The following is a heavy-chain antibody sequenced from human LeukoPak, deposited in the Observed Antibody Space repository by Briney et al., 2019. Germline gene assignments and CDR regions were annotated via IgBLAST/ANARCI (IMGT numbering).Heavy chain of an antibody. V-gene: IGHV1-2*02. Sequence: ASVKVTCKASGYTFTGYYMHWVRQAPGQGLEWMGWINPNSGGTNYAQKFQGRVTMTRDTSISTAYMELSRLRSDDTAVYYCAMSYYYGSGSYFDYWGQGTLVTVSS. CDR3: AMSYYYGSGSYFDY. D-gene: IGHD3-10*01. CDR1: GYTFTGYY. J-gene: IGHJ4*02. CDR2: INPNSGGT.